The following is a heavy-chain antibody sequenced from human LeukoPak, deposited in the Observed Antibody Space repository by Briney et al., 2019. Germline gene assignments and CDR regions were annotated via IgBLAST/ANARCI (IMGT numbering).Heavy chain of an antibody. J-gene: IGHJ3*02. Sequence: SETLSLTRTVSGGSISSYYWSWIRQPPGKGLEWIGYIYYSGSTNYNPSLKSRVTISLDTSKNQFSLKLSSVTAADMAVYYCARDRSEDAFDIWGQGTMVTVSS. V-gene: IGHV4-59*01. CDR1: GGSISSYY. CDR2: IYYSGST. CDR3: ARDRSEDAFDI.